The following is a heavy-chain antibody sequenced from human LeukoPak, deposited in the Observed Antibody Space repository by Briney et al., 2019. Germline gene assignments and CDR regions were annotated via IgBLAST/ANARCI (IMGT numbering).Heavy chain of an antibody. CDR1: GGSFSGYY. V-gene: IGHV4-34*01. CDR3: ARGRGRFDP. Sequence: SETLSLTCAVYGGSFSGYYWSWIRQPPGKGLEWIGEINHSGSTNYNPSLKSRVTISVDTSKNQFSLKLSSVTAADTAVYYCARGRGRFDPWGQGTLVTVSS. CDR2: INHSGST. J-gene: IGHJ5*02. D-gene: IGHD3-10*01.